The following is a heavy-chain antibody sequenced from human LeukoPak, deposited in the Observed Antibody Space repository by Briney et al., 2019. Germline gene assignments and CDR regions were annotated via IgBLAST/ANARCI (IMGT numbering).Heavy chain of an antibody. Sequence: GGSLRLSCTASGFTFGNYAMSWIRQAPGKGLEWVGFIRSKAYGETADYAASVKGRFTISRGDSKAIAYLQMNSLKTEDTAVYHCTRDRGAYNLYDYWGQGTLVTVSS. CDR2: IRSKAYGETA. CDR3: TRDRGAYNLYDY. V-gene: IGHV3-49*03. D-gene: IGHD1-1*01. CDR1: GFTFGNYA. J-gene: IGHJ4*02.